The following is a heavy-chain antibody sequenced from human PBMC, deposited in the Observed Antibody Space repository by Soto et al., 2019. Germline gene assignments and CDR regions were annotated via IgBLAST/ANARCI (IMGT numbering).Heavy chain of an antibody. CDR2: ISSSGAST. CDR3: ARDGPLRYFDHTPGPVDY. J-gene: IGHJ4*02. V-gene: IGHV3-23*01. CDR1: RLTFSSYA. Sequence: EVQLLESGGGLVQPGGSLRLSCAASRLTFSSYAMSWVRQAPGKGLEWVSAISSSGASTYSADSVKGRFTISRDNAKNSLYLQMNSLRDEDTAVYYCARDGPLRYFDHTPGPVDYWGQGTLVTVSS. D-gene: IGHD3-9*01.